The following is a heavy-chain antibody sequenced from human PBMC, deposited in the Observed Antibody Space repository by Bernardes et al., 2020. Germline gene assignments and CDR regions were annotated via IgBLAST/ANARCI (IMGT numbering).Heavy chain of an antibody. CDR3: ARDQRTTVTTSG. J-gene: IGHJ4*02. V-gene: IGHV3-48*02. Sequence: GRSLRVSCASSGFTFSSYSMNWVRKAPGKGLEWVSYISSSSSTIYYADSVKGRFTISRDNAKNSLYLQMNSLRDEDTAVYYCARDQRTTVTTSGWGQGTLVTVSS. CDR2: ISSSSSTI. D-gene: IGHD4-17*01. CDR1: GFTFSSYS.